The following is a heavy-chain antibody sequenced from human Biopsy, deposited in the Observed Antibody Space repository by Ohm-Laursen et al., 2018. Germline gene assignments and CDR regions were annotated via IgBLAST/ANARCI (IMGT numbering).Heavy chain of an antibody. CDR2: INPGDSDV. D-gene: IGHD3-3*02. V-gene: IGHV5-51*01. CDR1: GYIFTSNW. Sequence: ESLRISCKASGYIFTSNWIAWVRQMPGKGLEWMGMINPGDSDVKYSPSFQGHVTISVDKSINTAFLQWTSLKASDTAFYYCARFSHFDDGDQSYCFDGMDVWGQGTTVTVSS. CDR3: ARFSHFDDGDQSYCFDGMDV. J-gene: IGHJ6*02.